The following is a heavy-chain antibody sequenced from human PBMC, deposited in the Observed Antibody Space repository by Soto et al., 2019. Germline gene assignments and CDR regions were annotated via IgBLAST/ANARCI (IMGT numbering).Heavy chain of an antibody. V-gene: IGHV3-30*03. CDR1: GFTFSSYG. CDR2: ISYDGSNK. D-gene: IGHD3-9*01. Sequence: QVQLVESGGGVVQPGRSLRLSCAASGFTFSSYGMHWVRQAPGKGLERVAVISYDGSNKYYAASVKGLFTISRDNFKNTMYLQMDCLRAEDTAAYYCATDSYDTFTGDKSPMDVWDQRTTVTVCS. CDR3: ATDSYDTFTGDKSPMDV. J-gene: IGHJ6*02.